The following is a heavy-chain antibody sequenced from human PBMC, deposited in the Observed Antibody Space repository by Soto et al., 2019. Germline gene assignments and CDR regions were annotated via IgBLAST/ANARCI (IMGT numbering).Heavy chain of an antibody. J-gene: IGHJ2*01. Sequence: GWSLRLSGEASGFTFSGYDMHWVRQPTGGTLEWVSGIDTTGGTYYPGSVKGRFTISRENAKNSLYLQMNSLRVGDTAVYYCARELAVPGYWYFDLWGRGTLVTVSS. D-gene: IGHD2-8*02. CDR3: ARELAVPGYWYFDL. CDR1: GFTFSGYD. CDR2: IDTTGGT. V-gene: IGHV3-13*04.